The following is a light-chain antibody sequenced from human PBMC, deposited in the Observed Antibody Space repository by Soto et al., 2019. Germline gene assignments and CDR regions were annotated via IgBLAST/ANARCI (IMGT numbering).Light chain of an antibody. Sequence: QSVLTQPPSVSGAPGQRVTISCTGSSSNIGAGYDLHWYQQLPGTAPKLLIYGNSNRPSGVPDRFSGSKSGTSASLAITGLQAEDEADYYCKSYDSSLKVFGGGTQLTVL. CDR3: KSYDSSLKV. CDR1: SSNIGAGYD. J-gene: IGLJ2*01. V-gene: IGLV1-40*01. CDR2: GNS.